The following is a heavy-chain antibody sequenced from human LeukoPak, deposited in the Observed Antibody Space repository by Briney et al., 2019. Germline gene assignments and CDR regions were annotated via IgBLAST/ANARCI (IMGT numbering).Heavy chain of an antibody. CDR3: AKDRRSSGWNAAPGY. D-gene: IGHD6-19*01. Sequence: GGSLRLSCAASGFTFSSYGMHWVRQAPGKGLEWVAFIRYDGSKQYYADSVRGRFTISRDNSKNTLFLQMNSLRGEDTAVYYCAKDRRSSGWNAAPGYWGQGTLVTVSS. CDR1: GFTFSSYG. J-gene: IGHJ4*02. V-gene: IGHV3-30*02. CDR2: IRYDGSKQ.